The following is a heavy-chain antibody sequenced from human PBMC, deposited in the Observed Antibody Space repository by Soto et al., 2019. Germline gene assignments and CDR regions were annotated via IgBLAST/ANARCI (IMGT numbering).Heavy chain of an antibody. J-gene: IGHJ3*02. V-gene: IGHV3-30-3*01. D-gene: IGHD1-26*01. Sequence: QVQLVESGGGVVLPGRSLRLSCAASGFTFSAYTMHWVRQPPGKGLEWVAVISYDGNNERYTDPVKGRFTVSRDNSKSTLYLQMNSLKSEDTAVYYCARDGYSGRSEGFDIWGQGTMVTVSS. CDR1: GFTFSAYT. CDR3: ARDGYSGRSEGFDI. CDR2: ISYDGNNE.